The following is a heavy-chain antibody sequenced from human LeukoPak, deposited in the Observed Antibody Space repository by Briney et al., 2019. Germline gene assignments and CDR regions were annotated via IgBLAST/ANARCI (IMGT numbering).Heavy chain of an antibody. D-gene: IGHD6-25*01. Sequence: PVGSLRLSCAASGFTFSSYAMAWVRQAPEKGLEWVSGICGSGGSTYYADPVKGRFPISRDSSKNTLYLQMNSLRADDTAVYYCAKNSGWEVLSNYFDYWGQGTLVTVSS. J-gene: IGHJ4*02. CDR3: AKNSGWEVLSNYFDY. CDR2: ICGSGGST. V-gene: IGHV3-23*01. CDR1: GFTFSSYA.